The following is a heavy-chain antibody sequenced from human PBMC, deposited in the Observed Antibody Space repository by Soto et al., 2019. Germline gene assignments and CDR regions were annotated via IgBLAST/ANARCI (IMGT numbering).Heavy chain of an antibody. CDR2: IYPGDSDT. CDR1: GYSFTSYW. V-gene: IGHV5-51*01. Sequence: GESLKISCKGSGYSFTSYWIGWVRQMPGKGLEWMGIIYPGDSDTRYSPSFQGQVTISADKSISTAYLQWSSLKAADTAVYYCARGDDILTGPVIENWFDPWGQGTLVTVSS. J-gene: IGHJ5*02. CDR3: ARGDDILTGPVIENWFDP. D-gene: IGHD3-9*01.